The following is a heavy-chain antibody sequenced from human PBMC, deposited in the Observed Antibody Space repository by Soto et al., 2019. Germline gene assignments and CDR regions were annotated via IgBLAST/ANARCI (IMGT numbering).Heavy chain of an antibody. V-gene: IGHV3-11*03. J-gene: IGHJ4*02. CDR3: ARPSSFFDSYYFPY. CDR1: GFTFSDYY. D-gene: IGHD3-9*01. Sequence: GGSLRLSCAASGFTFSDYYMSWIRQAPGKGLEWVSYISSSSSYTNYADSVKGRFTISRDNAKNSLYLQMNSLRAEDSAVYYCARPSSFFDSYYFPYWGQGTPVTVSS. CDR2: ISSSSSYT.